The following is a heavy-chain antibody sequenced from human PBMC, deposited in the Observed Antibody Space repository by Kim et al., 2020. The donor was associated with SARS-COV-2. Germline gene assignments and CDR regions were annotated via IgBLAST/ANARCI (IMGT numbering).Heavy chain of an antibody. CDR3: VRTRHYSGSDGFDY. CDR2: INNDGSIA. J-gene: IGHJ4*02. D-gene: IGHD3-10*01. V-gene: IGHV3-74*01. Sequence: GGSLRLSCAPSGFALSNFWMLWVRQVPGKGLVWVARINNDGSIAQYADAVKGRFTISRDNAQNTLYLQMNSLRDEDTAVYYCVRTRHYSGSDGFDYWGQGALVTVSS. CDR1: GFALSNFW.